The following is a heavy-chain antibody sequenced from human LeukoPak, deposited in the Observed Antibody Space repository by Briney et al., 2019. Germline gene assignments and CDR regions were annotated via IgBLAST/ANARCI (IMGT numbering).Heavy chain of an antibody. CDR3: AFYGDYERDY. J-gene: IGHJ4*02. Sequence: SETLSLTCAVYGGSFSGYYWSWIRQPPGKGLEWIGEINHSGSTNYKPSLKSRVTISVDTSKNQFSLKLSSVTAADTAVYYCAFYGDYERDYRGQGTLVTVSS. D-gene: IGHD4-17*01. V-gene: IGHV4-34*01. CDR2: INHSGST. CDR1: GGSFSGYY.